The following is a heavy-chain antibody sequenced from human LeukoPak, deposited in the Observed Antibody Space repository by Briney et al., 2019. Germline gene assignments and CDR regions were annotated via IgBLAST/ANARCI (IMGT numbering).Heavy chain of an antibody. CDR2: ISYSGST. Sequence: SETLSLTCTVSGASISSYYWSWIRQPPGKGLEWIGYISYSGSTNYNSSLKSRVTISVDTFKNQFSLILNSVTAADTAVHYCARVYCDSRGYYHFDYWGQGTLVTVSS. CDR1: GASISSYY. CDR3: ARVYCDSRGYYHFDY. D-gene: IGHD3-22*01. J-gene: IGHJ4*02. V-gene: IGHV4-59*01.